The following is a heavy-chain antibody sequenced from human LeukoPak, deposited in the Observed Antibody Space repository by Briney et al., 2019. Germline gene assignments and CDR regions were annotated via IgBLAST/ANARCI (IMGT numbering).Heavy chain of an antibody. D-gene: IGHD6-13*01. CDR2: IYYSGST. CDR3: ARRIAAAALDY. J-gene: IGHJ4*02. V-gene: IGHV4-39*01. Sequence: TSETLSLTCTVSGGSISSSSYYWDWIRQPPGKGLEWIGNIYYSGSTYYNPSLKSRVTISVDTSKNQFSLKLSSVTATDTAVCYCARRIAAAALDYWGQGTLVTVSS. CDR1: GGSISSSSYY.